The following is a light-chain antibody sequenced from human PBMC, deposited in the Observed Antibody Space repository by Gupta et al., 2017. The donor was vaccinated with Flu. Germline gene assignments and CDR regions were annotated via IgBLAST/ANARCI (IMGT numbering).Light chain of an antibody. CDR3: MQATQSPYT. J-gene: IGKJ2*01. Sequence: EILMTQTPFSSPVTLGQPASISCRSSDSLLHSDGNTYLNWILQRPGQPPRLLIYTVSRRVSGVPDRFSGSGAGADFTLKISRVEAEDVGIYYCMQATQSPYTFGQGTKLEIK. CDR1: DSLLHSDGNTY. V-gene: IGKV2-24*01. CDR2: TVS.